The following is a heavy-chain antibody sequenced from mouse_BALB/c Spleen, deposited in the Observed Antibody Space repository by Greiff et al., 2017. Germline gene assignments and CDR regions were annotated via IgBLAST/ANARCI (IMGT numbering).Heavy chain of an antibody. CDR2: IWSGGST. Sequence: QVQLQQSGPGLVQPSQSLSITCTVSGFSLTSYGVHWVRQSPGKGLEWLGVIWSGGSTDYNAAFISRLSISKDNSKSQVFFKMNSLQANDTAIYYCARNMRDDYDWFAYWGQGTLVTVSA. D-gene: IGHD2-4*01. CDR3: ARNMRDDYDWFAY. V-gene: IGHV2-2*02. CDR1: GFSLTSYG. J-gene: IGHJ3*01.